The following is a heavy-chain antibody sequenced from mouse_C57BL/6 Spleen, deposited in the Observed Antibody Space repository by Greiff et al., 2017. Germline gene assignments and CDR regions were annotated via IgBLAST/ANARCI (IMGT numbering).Heavy chain of an antibody. V-gene: IGHV3-6*01. J-gene: IGHJ2*01. D-gene: IGHD2-4*01. Sequence: EVKLVESGPGLVKPSQSLSLTCSVTGYSITSGYYWNWIRQFPGNKLEWMGYISYDGSNNYNPSLKNRISITRDTSKNQFFLKLNSVTTEDTATYYCARVGDYDTFDYWGQGTTLTVSS. CDR2: ISYDGSN. CDR3: ARVGDYDTFDY. CDR1: GYSITSGYY.